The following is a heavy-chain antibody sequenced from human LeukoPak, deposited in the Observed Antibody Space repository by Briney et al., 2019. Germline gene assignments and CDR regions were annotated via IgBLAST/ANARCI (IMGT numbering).Heavy chain of an antibody. CDR3: AKDGMGYCSSTSCYGHDY. CDR1: GFTFNSYA. CDR2: ISGSGGST. Sequence: GGSLRLSCAASGFTFNSYAMSWVRQAPGKGLEWVSVISGSGGSTDYADSVKGRFTISRDNSKNTLYLQMNSLRAEDTAVYYCAKDGMGYCSSTSCYGHDYWGQGTLVTVSS. J-gene: IGHJ4*02. D-gene: IGHD2-2*01. V-gene: IGHV3-23*01.